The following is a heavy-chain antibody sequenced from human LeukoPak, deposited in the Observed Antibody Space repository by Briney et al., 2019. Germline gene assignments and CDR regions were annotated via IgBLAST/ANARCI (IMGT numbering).Heavy chain of an antibody. CDR1: GYSFTSYW. V-gene: IGHV5-51*01. D-gene: IGHD6-19*01. Sequence: GESLKISCKGSGYSFTSYWIGWVRQMPGKGLEWMGIIYPGDSDTRYSPSFQGQVTISADKSISTAYLQWSSLKASDTAMYHCARPSRIAVAGTRDRYYYYGMDVWGQGTTVTVSS. CDR3: ARPSRIAVAGTRDRYYYYGMDV. CDR2: IYPGDSDT. J-gene: IGHJ6*02.